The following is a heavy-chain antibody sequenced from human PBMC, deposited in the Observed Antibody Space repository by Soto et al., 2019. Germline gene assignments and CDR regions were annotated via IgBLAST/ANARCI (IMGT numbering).Heavy chain of an antibody. V-gene: IGHV1-18*01. D-gene: IGHD2-15*01. J-gene: IGHJ6*03. Sequence: ASVKVSCKASGYTFTSYGISWVRQAPGQGLEWMGWISAYNGNTNYAQKLQGRVTMTTDTSTSTAYMELRSLRSDDTAVYYCAREYCSGGSCYRSGGYYYYMDVWGKGTKVTVSS. CDR1: GYTFTSYG. CDR2: ISAYNGNT. CDR3: AREYCSGGSCYRSGGYYYYMDV.